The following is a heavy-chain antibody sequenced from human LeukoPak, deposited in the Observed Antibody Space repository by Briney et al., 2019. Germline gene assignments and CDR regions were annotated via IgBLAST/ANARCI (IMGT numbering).Heavy chain of an antibody. CDR3: ARAHTGNPYYYYYMDV. V-gene: IGHV6-1*01. D-gene: IGHD1-14*01. Sequence: SQTLSLTCAISGDSVSSNSAAWNWIRQSPPRGLEWLGRTYYRSKWYNDYAVSVKSRITINPDTSKNQFSLQLNSVTPEDTAVYYCARAHTGNPYYYYYMDVWGKGTTVTVSS. CDR2: TYYRSKWYN. J-gene: IGHJ6*03. CDR1: GDSVSSNSAA.